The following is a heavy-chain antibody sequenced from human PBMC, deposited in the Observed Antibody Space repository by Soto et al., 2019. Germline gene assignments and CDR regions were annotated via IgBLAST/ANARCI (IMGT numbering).Heavy chain of an antibody. V-gene: IGHV1-18*01. CDR1: GYNFTSYG. CDR3: ARDLYYSSGRYFDHDAFDI. D-gene: IGHD6-19*01. Sequence: ASVKVSCKASGYNFTSYGISWVRQAPGQGLEWMGWISPHNDRTKYARRFQDRVTMTTETPTSTVYMELGSLRSDDTAVYYCARDLYYSSGRYFDHDAFDIWGQGTVVTV. J-gene: IGHJ3*02. CDR2: ISPHNDRT.